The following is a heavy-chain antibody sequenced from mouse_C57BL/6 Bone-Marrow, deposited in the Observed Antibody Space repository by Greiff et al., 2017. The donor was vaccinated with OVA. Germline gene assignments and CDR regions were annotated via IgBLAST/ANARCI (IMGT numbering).Heavy chain of an antibody. CDR3: TTDYYGSTPSFDY. D-gene: IGHD1-1*01. Sequence: EVKLMESGAELVRPGASVKLSCPASGFSFTDYYMHWVKQRPEQGLEWIGWIDPENGDTEYAPKFQGKATITADTSSNTAYLQLSSLTSEDTADYYVTTDYYGSTPSFDYWGQGTTLTVSS. CDR2: IDPENGDT. V-gene: IGHV14-4*01. CDR1: GFSFTDYY. J-gene: IGHJ2*01.